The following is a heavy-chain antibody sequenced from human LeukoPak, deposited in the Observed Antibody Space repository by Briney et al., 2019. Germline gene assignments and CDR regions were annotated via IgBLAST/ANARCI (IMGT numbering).Heavy chain of an antibody. CDR2: MFVSGST. CDR1: GASVNSYY. D-gene: IGHD1-26*01. Sequence: PSETLSLTCTVSGASVNSYYWSWIRQPAGKGLEWIGRMFVSGSTNYNPSLKSRVTMSVDTSKNQFSLKLSSVTAADTAVCYCARDRSMDGSQYRWYFDLWGRGTLSLSPQ. V-gene: IGHV4-4*07. J-gene: IGHJ2*01. CDR3: ARDRSMDGSQYRWYFDL.